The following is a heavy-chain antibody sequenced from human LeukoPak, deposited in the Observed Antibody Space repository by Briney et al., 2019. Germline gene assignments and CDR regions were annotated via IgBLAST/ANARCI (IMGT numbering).Heavy chain of an antibody. Sequence: ASVTVSCKASGYTFTSYDINWVRQATGQGLEWMGWMNPNSGNTGYAQKFQGRVTMTRNTSISTAYMELSSLRSEDTAVYYCARGPPLYCSGGSCLVWYDPWGQGTLVTVSS. CDR2: MNPNSGNT. CDR1: GYTFTSYD. V-gene: IGHV1-8*01. J-gene: IGHJ5*02. CDR3: ARGPPLYCSGGSCLVWYDP. D-gene: IGHD2-15*01.